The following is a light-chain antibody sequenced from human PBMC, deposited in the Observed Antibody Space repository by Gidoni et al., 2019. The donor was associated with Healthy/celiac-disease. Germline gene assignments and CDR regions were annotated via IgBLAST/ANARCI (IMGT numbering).Light chain of an antibody. J-gene: IGLJ3*02. CDR3: QSYDSSNHRGV. CDR2: EDN. CDR1: SGSIASNY. Sequence: NFMLTQPHSVSESPGKTLTISCTRSSGSIASNYVQWYQQRPGSSPTTVIYEDNQRPSGVPDRFSGSIDSSSNSASLTISGLKTEDEAYYYCQSYDSSNHRGVFGGGTKLTVL. V-gene: IGLV6-57*01.